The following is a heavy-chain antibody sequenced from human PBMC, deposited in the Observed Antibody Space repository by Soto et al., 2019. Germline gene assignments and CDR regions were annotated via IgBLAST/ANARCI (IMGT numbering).Heavy chain of an antibody. CDR2: IYYSGST. CDR1: GGSISSSSYY. D-gene: IGHD6-19*01. Sequence: LSLTCTVSGGSISSSSYYWGWIRQPPGKGLEWIGSIYYSGSTYYNPSLKSRVTISVDTSKNQFSLKLSSVTAADTAVYYCERPGYSSGCYISYFYYWGQGTLVPVSS. CDR3: ERPGYSSGCYISYFYY. J-gene: IGHJ4*02. V-gene: IGHV4-39*01.